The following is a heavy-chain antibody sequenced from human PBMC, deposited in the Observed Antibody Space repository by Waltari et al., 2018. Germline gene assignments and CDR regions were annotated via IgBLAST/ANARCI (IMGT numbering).Heavy chain of an antibody. CDR1: GGSISSGSYY. CDR2: IYTSGST. Sequence: QVQLQESGPGLVKPSQTLSLPCTVSGGSISSGSYYWSWIRQPAGKGLEWIGRIYTSGSTNYNPSLKSRVTISVDTSKNQFSLKLSSVTAADTAVYYCAREQLKAYCGGDCYPLDWFDPWGQGTLVTVSS. CDR3: AREQLKAYCGGDCYPLDWFDP. D-gene: IGHD2-21*01. V-gene: IGHV4-61*02. J-gene: IGHJ5*02.